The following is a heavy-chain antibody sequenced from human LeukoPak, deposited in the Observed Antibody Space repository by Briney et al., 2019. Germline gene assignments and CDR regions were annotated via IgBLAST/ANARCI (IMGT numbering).Heavy chain of an antibody. CDR2: IIPILGIA. CDR1: GSTFSSYT. V-gene: IGHV1-69*04. CDR3: ARDPTTVVTNFDY. Sequence: SVKVSCKASGSTFSSYTISWVRQAPGQGLEWMGRIIPILGIANYAQKFQGRVTITADKSTSTAYMELSSLRSEDTAVYYCARDPTTVVTNFDYWGQGTLVTVSS. J-gene: IGHJ4*02. D-gene: IGHD4-23*01.